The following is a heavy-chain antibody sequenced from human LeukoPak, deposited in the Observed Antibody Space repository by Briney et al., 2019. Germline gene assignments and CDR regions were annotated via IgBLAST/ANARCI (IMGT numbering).Heavy chain of an antibody. V-gene: IGHV1-58*02. J-gene: IGHJ6*02. Sequence: SVKVSCKASGFTFTSSAMQWVRQARGQRLEWIGWFVVGSGNTNYAQKFQERVTITRDMSTSTAYMELSSLRSEDTAVYYCAAGYDSSGYYYVNYYYYGMDVWGQGTTVTVSS. D-gene: IGHD3-22*01. CDR3: AAGYDSSGYYYVNYYYYGMDV. CDR1: GFTFTSSA. CDR2: FVVGSGNT.